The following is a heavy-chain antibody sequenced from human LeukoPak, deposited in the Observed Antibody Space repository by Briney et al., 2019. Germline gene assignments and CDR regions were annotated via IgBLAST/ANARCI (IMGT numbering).Heavy chain of an antibody. CDR3: ARIRLDGDYPEAFDYYYGMDV. D-gene: IGHD4-17*01. J-gene: IGHJ6*02. Sequence: GRSLRLSCAASGFTFDDYAMHWVRQAPGKGLEWVSGISWNSGSIGYADSVKGRFTISRDNAKNSLYLQMNSLRAEDTAVYYCARIRLDGDYPEAFDYYYGMDVWGQGTTVTVSS. CDR1: GFTFDDYA. CDR2: ISWNSGSI. V-gene: IGHV3-9*01.